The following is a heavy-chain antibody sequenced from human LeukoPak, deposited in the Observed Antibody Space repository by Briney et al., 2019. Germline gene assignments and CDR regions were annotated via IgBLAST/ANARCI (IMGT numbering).Heavy chain of an antibody. D-gene: IGHD2-21*02. V-gene: IGHV3-30*02. CDR1: GFTFSNYG. CDR3: AKIAAANCGGDCYSGAYYFDY. J-gene: IGHJ4*02. CDR2: IRYDGNNK. Sequence: PGGSLRLSCGASGFTFSNYGMLWVRQAPGKGLDWVAFIRYDGNNKLYADSVKGRFTISRDNSKNTLYLQMNSLRAEDTAVYYCAKIAAANCGGDCYSGAYYFDYWGQGTLVTVSS.